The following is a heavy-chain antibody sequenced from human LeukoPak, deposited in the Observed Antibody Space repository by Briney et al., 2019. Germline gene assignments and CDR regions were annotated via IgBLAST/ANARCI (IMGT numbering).Heavy chain of an antibody. Sequence: HPEGSLRLSCAASGNYWMHWVRQAPGKGLVWVSHINSDGSWTSYADSVKGRFTISKDNAKNTVYLQMNSLRAEDTAVYYCVSFYETYWGRGTLVTVSS. CDR3: VSFYETY. J-gene: IGHJ4*02. CDR2: INSDGSWT. V-gene: IGHV3-74*01. CDR1: GNYW. D-gene: IGHD2/OR15-2a*01.